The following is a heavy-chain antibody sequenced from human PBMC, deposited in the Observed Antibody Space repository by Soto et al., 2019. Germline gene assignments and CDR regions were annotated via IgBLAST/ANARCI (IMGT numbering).Heavy chain of an antibody. CDR1: GDSIRSSSY. CDR3: ARQDYYYYGMDV. CDR2: IYYRGST. V-gene: IGHV4-39*01. J-gene: IGHJ6*02. Sequence: PSETLSLTCTVSGDSIRSSSYWGWIRQPPGKGLEWIGSIYYRGSTYYNPSLKSRVTISVDTSKNHLSLRLSSVTAADTAVYYCARQDYYYYGMDVWGQGTTVTVSS.